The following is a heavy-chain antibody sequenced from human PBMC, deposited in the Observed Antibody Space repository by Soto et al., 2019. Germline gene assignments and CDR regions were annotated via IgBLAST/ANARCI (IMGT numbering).Heavy chain of an antibody. D-gene: IGHD4-4*01. Sequence: QITLKESGPTLVKPTQTLTLTCTLSGFSLTTSGVGVGWIRQPPGKALEYLSLIYWDDDKSYNPSMKTRLTITKYTSKNLVILTMSNIDPVDTGTYYYVRHDYSDTWRQGTLVTVSS. CDR3: VRHDYSDT. CDR1: GFSLTTSGVG. CDR2: IYWDDDK. V-gene: IGHV2-5*04. J-gene: IGHJ5*02.